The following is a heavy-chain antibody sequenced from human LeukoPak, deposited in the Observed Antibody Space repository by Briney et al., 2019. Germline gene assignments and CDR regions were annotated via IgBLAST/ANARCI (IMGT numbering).Heavy chain of an antibody. D-gene: IGHD2-8*01. CDR1: GFTLKTFW. CDR2: IKQDGSEK. V-gene: IGHV3-7*01. J-gene: IGHJ3*01. Sequence: GGSLRLSCAVSGFTLKTFWMSWVRQAPGKGLQWVANIKQDGSEKYYVDSVRGRFTISRDNAKNSIYLQINSLRAGDSAVYYCARDNGGRAFDLWGHGTMVTVSS. CDR3: ARDNGGRAFDL.